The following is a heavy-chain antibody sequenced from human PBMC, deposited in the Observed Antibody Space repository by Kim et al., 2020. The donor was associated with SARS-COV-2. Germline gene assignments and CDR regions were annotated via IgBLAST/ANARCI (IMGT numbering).Heavy chain of an antibody. CDR3: ARGRIALAGCFDY. CDR1: GGSINSYY. D-gene: IGHD6-13*01. CDR2: IFYSGST. V-gene: IGHV4-59*13. J-gene: IGHJ4*02. Sequence: SETLSLTCTVSGGSINSYYWSWIRQPPGKGLEWIGYIFYSGSTNYNPSLKSRVTISVDTSKNQFSLNLNSVIGADTAVYYCARGRIALAGCFDYWGQGTLVTVSS.